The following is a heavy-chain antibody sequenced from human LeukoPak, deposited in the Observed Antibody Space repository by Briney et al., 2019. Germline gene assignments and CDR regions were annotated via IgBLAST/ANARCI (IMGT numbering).Heavy chain of an antibody. V-gene: IGHV1-69*05. Sequence: WASVKVSCKASGGTFSSYAISWVRQAPGQGLEWMGGIIPIFGTANYAQKFQGRVTITTDESTSTAYMELSSLRSEDTAVYYCARVHGSGSYDIDYWGQGTLVTVSS. CDR1: GGTFSSYA. CDR2: IIPIFGTA. CDR3: ARVHGSGSYDIDY. D-gene: IGHD3-10*01. J-gene: IGHJ4*02.